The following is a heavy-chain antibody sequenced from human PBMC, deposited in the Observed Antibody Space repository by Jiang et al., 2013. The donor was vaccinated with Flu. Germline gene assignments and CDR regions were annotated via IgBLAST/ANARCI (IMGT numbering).Heavy chain of an antibody. CDR2: IYHSGST. CDR1: GGSISSSNW. CDR3: ARYYYGSGSYGVYNWFDP. V-gene: IGHV4-4*02. Sequence: GLVKPSGTLSLTCAVSGGSISSSNWWSWVRQPPGKGLEWIGEIYHSGSTNYNLSLKSRVTISVDKSKNQFSLKLSSVTAADTAVYYCARYYYGSGSYGVYNWFDPWGQGTLVTVSS. D-gene: IGHD3-10*01. J-gene: IGHJ5*02.